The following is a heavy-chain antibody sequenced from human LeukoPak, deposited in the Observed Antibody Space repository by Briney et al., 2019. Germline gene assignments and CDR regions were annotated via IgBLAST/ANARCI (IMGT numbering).Heavy chain of an antibody. D-gene: IGHD3-22*01. CDR2: IIPIFGTA. J-gene: IGHJ4*02. Sequence: SVKVSCKASGGTFSSYAISWVRQAPGQGLEWMGGIIPIFGTANYAQKFQGRVTITADESTSTAYMELSSLRSEDTAVYYCARTYYYDSSGYSNIPFDYWGQGTLVTVSS. V-gene: IGHV1-69*13. CDR1: GGTFSSYA. CDR3: ARTYYYDSSGYSNIPFDY.